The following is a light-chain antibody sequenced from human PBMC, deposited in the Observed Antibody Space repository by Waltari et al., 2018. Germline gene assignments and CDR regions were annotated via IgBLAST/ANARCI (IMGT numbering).Light chain of an antibody. V-gene: IGKV3D-15*01. Sequence: EIVTTQSLATLSVSRGETATLSCRASLSVFSNVAWYQEQPGQAPRLLIYEASIRATGTSARFRGSGSGTEFTLTVSSVQSEDSAVYYCQQYNRWPPITFGQGTRLEMK. CDR3: QQYNRWPPIT. CDR2: EAS. CDR1: LSVFSN. J-gene: IGKJ5*01.